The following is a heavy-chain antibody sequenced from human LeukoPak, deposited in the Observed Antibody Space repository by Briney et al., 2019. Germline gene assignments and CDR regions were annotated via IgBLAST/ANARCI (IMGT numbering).Heavy chain of an antibody. CDR2: IRDTGGIT. D-gene: IGHD4-17*01. J-gene: IGHJ6*02. CDR3: AKQHLAIRPMDV. Sequence: GGSLRLSCAASGFTFSSYAMSWVRQAPGKGLEWVSVIRDTGGITYYADYVKGRFTISRDNSRNTVDLQMNSLRAEDTAVYYCAKQHLAIRPMDVWGQGTTVTVSS. V-gene: IGHV3-23*01. CDR1: GFTFSSYA.